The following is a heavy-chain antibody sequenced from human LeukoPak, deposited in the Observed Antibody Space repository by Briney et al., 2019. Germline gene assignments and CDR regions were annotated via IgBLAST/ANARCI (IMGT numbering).Heavy chain of an antibody. CDR1: GFTFSSYE. CDR3: ARDSYDSSGYSDY. Sequence: PGGTQRLSCAASGFTFSSYEMNWVRQAPGKGLEWVSYISSSGSTIYYADSVKGRFTISRDNAKNSLYLQMNSLRAEDTAVYYCARDSYDSSGYSDYWGQGTLVTVSS. V-gene: IGHV3-48*03. CDR2: ISSSGSTI. D-gene: IGHD3-22*01. J-gene: IGHJ4*02.